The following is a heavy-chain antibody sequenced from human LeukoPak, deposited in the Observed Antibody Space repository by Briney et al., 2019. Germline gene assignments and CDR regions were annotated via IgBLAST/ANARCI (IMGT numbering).Heavy chain of an antibody. CDR2: IYTSGST. V-gene: IGHV4-4*07. J-gene: IGHJ4*02. D-gene: IGHD3-16*02. Sequence: SETLSLTCTVSGGSISSYYWSWIRQPAGKGLEWIGRIYTSGSTNYNPSLKSRVTISVDTSKNQFSLKLSSVTAADTAVYYCARVRGDYVWGSYRPIHFDYWGQGTLVTVSS. CDR3: ARVRGDYVWGSYRPIHFDY. CDR1: GGSISSYY.